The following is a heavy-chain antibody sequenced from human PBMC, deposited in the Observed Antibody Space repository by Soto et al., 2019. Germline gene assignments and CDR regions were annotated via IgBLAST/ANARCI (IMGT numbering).Heavy chain of an antibody. CDR1: GFAFGAYA. CDR2: ISGAGGNT. Sequence: EVQLLESGGGLVQPGGSLRLSCAASGFAFGAYAMTWVRQAPGKGLEWVSVISGAGGNTYYADSVKGRFTVSRDNSKKMLYLEMNSLSVEDTALYYCAKDRVPQLLPSWWFDPWGQGTRVTVSS. V-gene: IGHV3-23*01. J-gene: IGHJ5*02. D-gene: IGHD2-2*01. CDR3: AKDRVPQLLPSWWFDP.